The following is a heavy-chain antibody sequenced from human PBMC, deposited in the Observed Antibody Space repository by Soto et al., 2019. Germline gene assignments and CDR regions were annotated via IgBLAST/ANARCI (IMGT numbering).Heavy chain of an antibody. J-gene: IGHJ4*02. V-gene: IGHV3-21*01. Sequence: PGGSLRLSCAASGFSFSSYSMNWVRQAPGKGLEWVSSISSSSTAIFYGDSVKGRFIISRDNAKNSLYLQMNSLRAEDTAVYYCARFRAPRITMIVGYYFDYWGQGTLVTVSS. CDR3: ARFRAPRITMIVGYYFDY. D-gene: IGHD3-22*01. CDR2: ISSSSTAI. CDR1: GFSFSSYS.